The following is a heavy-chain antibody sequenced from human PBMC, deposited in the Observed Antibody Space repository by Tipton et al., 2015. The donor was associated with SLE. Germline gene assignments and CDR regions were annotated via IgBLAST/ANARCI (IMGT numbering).Heavy chain of an antibody. CDR1: GFTFSSHW. J-gene: IGHJ4*02. V-gene: IGHV3-74*01. Sequence: SLRLSCAASGFTFSSHWMHWVRQAPGKGLVWVSRINTDGSTTTYADSVKGRVTISRDDAKNTLYPQMNSLRAEDTAVYYCVRASSGSLDYWGQGTLVTVSS. D-gene: IGHD1-26*01. CDR2: INTDGSTT. CDR3: VRASSGSLDY.